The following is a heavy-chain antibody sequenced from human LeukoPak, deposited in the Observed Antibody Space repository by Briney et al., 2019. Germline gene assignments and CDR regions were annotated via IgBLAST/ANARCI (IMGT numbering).Heavy chain of an antibody. Sequence: PGGSLRLSCAASGFTFSDYYMSWIRQAPGKGLEWVSYISSSGSTIYYADSVKGRFTISRDNAKNSLYLQMNSLRAEDTAVYYCARELQWLVRGAFDIWGQGTMVTVSS. CDR3: ARELQWLVRGAFDI. CDR1: GFTFSDYY. J-gene: IGHJ3*02. CDR2: ISSSGSTI. D-gene: IGHD6-19*01. V-gene: IGHV3-11*01.